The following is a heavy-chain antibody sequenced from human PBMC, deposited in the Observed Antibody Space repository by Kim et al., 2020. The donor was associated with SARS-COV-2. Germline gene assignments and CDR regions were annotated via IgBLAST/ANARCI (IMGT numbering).Heavy chain of an antibody. CDR1: GGSISSGGYY. CDR2: IYYSGST. J-gene: IGHJ4*02. CDR3: ARTRYVQSSVFYDYCYFDY. V-gene: IGHV4-31*03. Sequence: SETLSLTCTVSGGSISSGGYYWSWIRQHPGKGLEWIGYIYYSGSTYYNPSLKGRVTISVDTSKNQFSLKLSSVTAADTAVYYCARTRYVQSSVFYDYCYFDYWGQGTLVTVSS. D-gene: IGHD3-16*01.